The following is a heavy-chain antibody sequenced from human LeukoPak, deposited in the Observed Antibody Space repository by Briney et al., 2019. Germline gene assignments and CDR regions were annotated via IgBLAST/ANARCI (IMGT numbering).Heavy chain of an antibody. CDR3: ARDRYYYDSSGYIRGISFDY. J-gene: IGHJ4*02. CDR1: GYTFTIYY. V-gene: IGHV1-46*01. D-gene: IGHD3-22*01. CDR2: INPSGGST. Sequence: ASVKVSCKASGYTFTIYYLHWVRQAPGQGLGGMGIINPSGGSTSCAQKFQGRVTMTRDTSTSTVYMELSSLRSEDSAVYYCARDRYYYDSSGYIRGISFDYWGQGTLVTVSS.